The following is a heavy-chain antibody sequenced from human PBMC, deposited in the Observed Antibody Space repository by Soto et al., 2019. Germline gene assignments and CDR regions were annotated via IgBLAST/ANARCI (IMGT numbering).Heavy chain of an antibody. D-gene: IGHD4-17*01. Sequence: GASLRISCQVSGYTFTIYWIGWVRQMPGKGLEWMGIIYPSDSDTRYSPSFQGKVTISADQSINTAYLQWDSLKASDTAIYYCARAANTVAAHFDRWDKRQPDTVTS. CDR2: IYPSDSDT. J-gene: IGHJ4*02. V-gene: IGHV5-51*01. CDR3: ARAANTVAAHFDR. CDR1: GYTFTIYW.